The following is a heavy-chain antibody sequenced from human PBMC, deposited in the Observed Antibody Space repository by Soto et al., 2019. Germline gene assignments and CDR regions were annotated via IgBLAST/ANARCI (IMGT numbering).Heavy chain of an antibody. CDR1: GYTFTSYD. V-gene: IGHV1-8*01. J-gene: IGHJ4*02. Sequence: ASVKVSCKASGYTFTSYDINWVRQATVQGLEWMGWMNPNSGNTGYAQKFQGRVTMTRNTSISTAYMVLSSLRSEDTAVYYCARLNPRRYSDYWGQGSLVNVSS. CDR2: MNPNSGNT. CDR3: ARLNPRRYSDY.